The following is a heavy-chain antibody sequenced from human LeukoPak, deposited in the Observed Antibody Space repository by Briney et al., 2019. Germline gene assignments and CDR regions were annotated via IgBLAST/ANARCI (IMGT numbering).Heavy chain of an antibody. J-gene: IGHJ5*02. D-gene: IGHD5-24*01. Sequence: GASVKVSCKVSGYTFTDYYMHWVQQAPGKGLEWMGGFDPEDGETIYAQKFQGRVTMTEDTSTDTAYMELSSLRSEDTAVYYCATGPQLWRQDGWFDPWGQGTLVTVSS. CDR1: GYTFTDYY. CDR2: FDPEDGET. CDR3: ATGPQLWRQDGWFDP. V-gene: IGHV1-24*01.